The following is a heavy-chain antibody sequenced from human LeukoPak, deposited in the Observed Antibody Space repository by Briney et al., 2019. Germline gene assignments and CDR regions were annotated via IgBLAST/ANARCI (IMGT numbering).Heavy chain of an antibody. D-gene: IGHD6-13*01. Sequence: SETLSLTCAVYGGSFSGYYWSWIRQPPGKGLEWIGEINHSGSTNYNPSLKSRVTISVDTSKNQFSLKLSSVTAADTAVYYCARVWGAAGTSHFDYWGQGTLVTVSS. J-gene: IGHJ4*02. CDR2: INHSGST. V-gene: IGHV4-34*01. CDR3: ARVWGAAGTSHFDY. CDR1: GGSFSGYY.